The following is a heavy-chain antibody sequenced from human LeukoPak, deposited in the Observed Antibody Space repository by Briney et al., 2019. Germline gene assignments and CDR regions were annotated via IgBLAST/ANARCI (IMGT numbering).Heavy chain of an antibody. CDR1: GFTFNSYT. CDR2: ISYDGSNK. V-gene: IGHV3-30*04. J-gene: IGHJ4*02. CDR3: ARALALVTTYDY. Sequence: SGGSLRLSCAASGFTFNSYTMHWVRQAPGKGLEWVALISYDGSNKYYADSVKGRFIISRDNSENTLYLQMNSLRAEDTAVYYCARALALVTTYDYWGQGTLVTVSS. D-gene: IGHD4-17*01.